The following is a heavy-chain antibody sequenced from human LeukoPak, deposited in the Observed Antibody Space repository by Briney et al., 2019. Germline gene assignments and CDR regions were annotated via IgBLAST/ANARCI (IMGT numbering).Heavy chain of an antibody. J-gene: IGHJ4*02. D-gene: IGHD6-13*01. Sequence: GDSLEISCKGSGYTFTTYWIGWVRQMPGKGLEWMGIIYHGDSDPRYSPSFQGQVTISADKSISTAYLQWSSLKASDSAMYYCVRHGLGSSWFGFDYWGQGTLVSVSS. V-gene: IGHV5-51*01. CDR2: IYHGDSDP. CDR3: VRHGLGSSWFGFDY. CDR1: GYTFTTYW.